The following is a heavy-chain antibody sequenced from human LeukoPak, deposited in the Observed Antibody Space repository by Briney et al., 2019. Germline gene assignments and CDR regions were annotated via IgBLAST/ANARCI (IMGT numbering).Heavy chain of an antibody. J-gene: IGHJ3*02. CDR1: EFTFRSHV. V-gene: IGHV3-23*01. D-gene: IGHD3-10*01. Sequence: PGGSLRLSCAASEFTFRSHVMSWVRQAPGKGLEWVSAIVGSGSTTHYADSVKGRFTISRDNSNNTLYLQTNSLRADDTALYYCAREGSSHDAFDIWGQGTMVTVSS. CDR2: IVGSGSTT. CDR3: AREGSSHDAFDI.